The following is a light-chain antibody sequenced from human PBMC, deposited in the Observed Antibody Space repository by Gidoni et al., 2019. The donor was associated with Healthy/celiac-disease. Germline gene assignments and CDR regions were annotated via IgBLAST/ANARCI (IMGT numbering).Light chain of an antibody. V-gene: IGKV3-15*01. Sequence: EIVMTQSPATLSVSPGERATLSCRASQSVSSNLAWYQQKPGQAPRLLSYGASTRATGIPARFSGSGSGKEFTLTISSLQSEDFAVYYCQQYNNWPFTFXHXTKVDIK. J-gene: IGKJ3*01. CDR2: GAS. CDR1: QSVSSN. CDR3: QQYNNWPFT.